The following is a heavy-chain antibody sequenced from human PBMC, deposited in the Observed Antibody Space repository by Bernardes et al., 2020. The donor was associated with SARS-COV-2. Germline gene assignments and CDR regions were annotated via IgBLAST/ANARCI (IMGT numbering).Heavy chain of an antibody. D-gene: IGHD3-22*01. V-gene: IGHV4-34*01. Sequence: SETLSLTCAVYGGSLSGFDWSWIRQPPGKGLEWIGEINHSGSTNYIPSLKSRVTISIDTSKNQFSLKLSSVTAADTAVYYCARGQVDISMMVVVFTGASFWCDRWGQGTLVTVSS. CDR2: INHSGST. CDR3: ARGQVDISMMVVVFTGASFWCDR. CDR1: GGSLSGFD. J-gene: IGHJ5*02.